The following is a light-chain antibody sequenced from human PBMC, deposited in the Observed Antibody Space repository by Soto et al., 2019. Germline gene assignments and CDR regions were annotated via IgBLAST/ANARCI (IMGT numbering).Light chain of an antibody. V-gene: IGLV2-14*01. CDR3: ASSPSSSSDV. CDR2: EVS. J-gene: IGLJ1*01. Sequence: SALTQPDSVSGSPGQTITISCTGTSSDVGGKNNVSWYQQHPGKAPKLMTYEVSNRPSGVSNRICGSKNGNTASLTISGLHAEDEADYYCASSPSSSSDVFGTGTKGTVL. CDR1: SSDVGGKNN.